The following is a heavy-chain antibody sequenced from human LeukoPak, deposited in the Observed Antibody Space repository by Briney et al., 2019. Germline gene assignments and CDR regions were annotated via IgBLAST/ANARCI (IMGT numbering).Heavy chain of an antibody. V-gene: IGHV3-21*01. J-gene: IGHJ6*03. D-gene: IGHD2-2*01. CDR2: ISSTSRLI. CDR1: GFIFSEHS. Sequence: GGSLRLSCAASGFIFSEHSMGWVRLAPGKGLEWVSSISSTSRLIYYADSVKGRFTISRDNAKNSLFLQMHSLRADDTAVYYCARDVEGEYQLPMNYYYYYYMDVWGKGTTVTVSS. CDR3: ARDVEGEYQLPMNYYYYYYMDV.